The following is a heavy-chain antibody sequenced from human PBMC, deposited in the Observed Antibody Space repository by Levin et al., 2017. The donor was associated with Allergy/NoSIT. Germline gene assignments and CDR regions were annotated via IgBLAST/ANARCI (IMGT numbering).Heavy chain of an antibody. J-gene: IGHJ4*02. V-gene: IGHV2-26*01. CDR2: LFSNDEE. Sequence: SGPTLVKPTETLTLTCTVSGFSLNSARLGVSWIRQPPGKALEWLAHLFSNDEESYNTSLKSRLTLSKDPSKSQVVLTVTNRDPVDTATYYCARIRYYYDNSGYHSLPSYYFDYWGQGTLVTVSS. CDR3: ARIRYYYDNSGYHSLPSYYFDY. CDR1: GFSLNSARLG. D-gene: IGHD3-22*01.